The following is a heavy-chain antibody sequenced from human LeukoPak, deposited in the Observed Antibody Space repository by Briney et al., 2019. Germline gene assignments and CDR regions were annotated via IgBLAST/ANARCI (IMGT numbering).Heavy chain of an antibody. D-gene: IGHD3-22*01. J-gene: IGHJ3*02. V-gene: IGHV1-69*05. Sequence: GASVKVSCKASGGTFSSYAISWVRQAPGQGLEWMEGIIPIFGTANYAQKFQGRVTITTDESTSTAYMELSSLRSEDTAVYYCARDRARRDYYDSSGSLLAFDIWGQGTMVTVSS. CDR3: ARDRARRDYYDSSGSLLAFDI. CDR1: GGTFSSYA. CDR2: IIPIFGTA.